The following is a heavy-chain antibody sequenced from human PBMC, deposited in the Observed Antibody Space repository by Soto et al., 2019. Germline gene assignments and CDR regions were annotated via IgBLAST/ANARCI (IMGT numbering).Heavy chain of an antibody. V-gene: IGHV4-34*01. D-gene: IGHD1-7*01. CDR2: INHSGST. CDR3: ARGLGGTGTRGYYYYMDV. CDR1: GGSFSGYY. J-gene: IGHJ6*03. Sequence: SETLSLTCAVYGGSFSGYYWSWIRQPPGKGLEWIGEINHSGSTNYNPSLTSRVTISVDTSKNQFSLKLSSVTAADTAVYYCARGLGGTGTRGYYYYMDVWGKGTTVTVSS.